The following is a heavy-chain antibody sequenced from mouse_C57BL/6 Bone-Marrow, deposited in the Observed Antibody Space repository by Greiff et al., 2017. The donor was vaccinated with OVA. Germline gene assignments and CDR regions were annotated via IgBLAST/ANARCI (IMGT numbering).Heavy chain of an antibody. CDR1: GYSFTSYY. J-gene: IGHJ4*01. V-gene: IGHV1-66*01. D-gene: IGHD1-1*01. CDR2: IYPGSGNT. CDR3: ARGYGSSPYAMDY. Sequence: QVQLQQSGPELVKPGASVKISCKASGYSFTSYYIHWVKQRPGQGLEWIGWIYPGSGNTKYNEKFKGKATLTADTSSSTAYMQLSSLTSEDSAVYYCARGYGSSPYAMDYWGQGTSVTVSS.